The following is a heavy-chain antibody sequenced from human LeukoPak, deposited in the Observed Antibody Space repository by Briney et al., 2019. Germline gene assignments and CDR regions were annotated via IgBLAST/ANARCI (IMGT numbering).Heavy chain of an antibody. J-gene: IGHJ4*01. CDR2: ISSYNGNT. V-gene: IGHV1-18*01. Sequence: ASVKVSCKASGYTFTNYAMNWVRQAPGQGLEWMGWISSYNGNTMYAQNLQGRVTMTTDTSTSTAYMELRSLRSDDTAVYYCARGASYGSGRPQFDYWGQGTLVTVSS. CDR3: ARGASYGSGRPQFDY. CDR1: GYTFTNYA. D-gene: IGHD3-10*01.